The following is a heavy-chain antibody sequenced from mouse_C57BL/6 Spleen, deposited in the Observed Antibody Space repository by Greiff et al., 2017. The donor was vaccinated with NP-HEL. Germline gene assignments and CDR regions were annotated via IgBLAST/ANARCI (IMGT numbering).Heavy chain of an antibody. CDR3: ARAAFYAMDY. J-gene: IGHJ4*01. V-gene: IGHV1-43*01. CDR1: GYSFTGYY. CDR2: INPSTGGT. Sequence: EVQLQQSGPELVKPGASVKISCKASGYSFTGYYMHWVKQSSEKSLEWIGEINPSTGGTSYNQKFKGKATLTVDKSSSTAYMQLKSLTSEDSAVYYCARAAFYAMDYWGQGTSVTVSS.